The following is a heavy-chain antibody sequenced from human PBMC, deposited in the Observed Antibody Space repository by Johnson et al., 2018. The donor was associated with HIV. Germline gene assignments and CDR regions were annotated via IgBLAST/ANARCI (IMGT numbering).Heavy chain of an antibody. CDR1: GFTFDDYA. CDR2: ISWNSDSI. Sequence: VQLVESGGGLVQPGGSLRLSCAASGFTFDDYAMHWVRQVPEKGLEWVAAISWNSDSIYYADSVRGRFTISRDNAKNSLYLEMNSLRAEDTAFYYCARFGRGGSHAFDIWGQGTMVTVSS. CDR3: ARFGRGGSHAFDI. D-gene: IGHD5-24*01. V-gene: IGHV3-9*01. J-gene: IGHJ3*02.